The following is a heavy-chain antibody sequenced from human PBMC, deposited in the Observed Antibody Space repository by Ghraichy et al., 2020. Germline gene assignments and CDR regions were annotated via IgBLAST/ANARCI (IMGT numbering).Heavy chain of an antibody. J-gene: IGHJ3*02. V-gene: IGHV1-18*01. CDR2: ISAYNGNT. CDR3: ARGTTDYYGSGSYYNALGIDAFDI. D-gene: IGHD3-10*01. CDR1: GYTFTSYG. Sequence: ASVKVSCKASGYTFTSYGISWVRQAPGQGLEWMGWISAYNGNTNYAQKLQGRVTMTTDTSTSTAYMELRSLRSDDTAVYYCARGTTDYYGSGSYYNALGIDAFDIWGQGTMVTVSS.